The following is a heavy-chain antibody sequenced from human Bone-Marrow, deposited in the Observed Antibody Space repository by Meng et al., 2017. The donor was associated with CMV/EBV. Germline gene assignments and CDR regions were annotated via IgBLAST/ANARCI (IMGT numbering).Heavy chain of an antibody. V-gene: IGHV3-15*01. CDR3: TTEPLGYCSSTSCPMPLDAFDI. CDR1: GFTFSSAW. J-gene: IGHJ3*02. D-gene: IGHD2-2*01. Sequence: SLRLSCAASGFTFSSAWMSWVRQAPGKGLEWVGRIKSKTDGGTTDYAAPVKGRFTISRDDSKNTLYLQMNSLKTEDTAVYYCTTEPLGYCSSTSCPMPLDAFDIWGQGTMVTVSS. CDR2: IKSKTDGGTT.